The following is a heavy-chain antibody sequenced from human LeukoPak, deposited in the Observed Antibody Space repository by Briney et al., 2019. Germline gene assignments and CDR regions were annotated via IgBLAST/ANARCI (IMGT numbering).Heavy chain of an antibody. CDR2: ISSSSSYI. D-gene: IGHD2-2*02. CDR1: GFTFSSYS. Sequence: GGSLRLSCAASGFTFSSYSMNWVRQAPGKGLEWVSSISSSSSYIYYADSVKGRFAISRDNAKNSLYLQMNSQRAEDAAVYYCAREVLGYCSSTSCYTWGVFDYWGQGTLVTVSS. CDR3: AREVLGYCSSTSCYTWGVFDY. J-gene: IGHJ4*02. V-gene: IGHV3-21*01.